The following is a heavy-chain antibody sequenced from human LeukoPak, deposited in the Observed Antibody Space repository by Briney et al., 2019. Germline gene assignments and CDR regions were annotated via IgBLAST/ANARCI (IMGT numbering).Heavy chain of an antibody. D-gene: IGHD5-24*01. CDR1: GGSISSGGYY. CDR2: IYHSGST. CDR3: ARDVRDGDNERDAFDI. J-gene: IGHJ3*02. Sequence: SETLSLTCTVSGGSISSGGYYWSWIRQPPGKGLEWIGYIYHSGSTYYNPSLKSRVTISVDRSKNQFSLKLSSVTAADTAVYYCARDVRDGDNERDAFDIWGQGTMVTVSS. V-gene: IGHV4-30-2*01.